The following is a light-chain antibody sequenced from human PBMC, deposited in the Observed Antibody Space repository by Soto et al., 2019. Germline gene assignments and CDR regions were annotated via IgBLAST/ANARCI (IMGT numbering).Light chain of an antibody. CDR3: LQLNSYPRT. CDR2: AAS. J-gene: IGKJ1*01. CDR1: QGIRND. Sequence: AIQMSQPPSSLSASVGDRVTISCRASQGIRNDLFWYQQKPGKAPKLLIYAASSLQTGVPSRFSGSGSGTDFTLTISSLQPEDFATYYCLQLNSYPRTFGQGTKV. V-gene: IGKV1-6*01.